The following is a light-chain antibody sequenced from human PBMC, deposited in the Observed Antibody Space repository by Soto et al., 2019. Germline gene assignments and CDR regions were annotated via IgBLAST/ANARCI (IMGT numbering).Light chain of an antibody. Sequence: EIVLTQSPATLSLSPGERATLSCRASQSVTTYLAWYQQKPGQAPRLLIYDASSRAPGIPARFSGSGSGTDFTLTVSSLEPEDSALYYCQQRSNWPPIITFGGGTKVDIK. CDR1: QSVTTY. V-gene: IGKV3-11*01. CDR2: DAS. J-gene: IGKJ4*01. CDR3: QQRSNWPPIIT.